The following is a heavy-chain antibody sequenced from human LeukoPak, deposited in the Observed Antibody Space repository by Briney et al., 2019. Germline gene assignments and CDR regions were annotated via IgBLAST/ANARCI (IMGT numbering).Heavy chain of an antibody. CDR1: GFTFSDYY. V-gene: IGHV3-11*01. J-gene: IGHJ4*02. D-gene: IGHD3-10*01. Sequence: GSLRLSCAASGFTFSDYYMSWIRQPPGKGLEWVSYISSSGTTIYYADSVRGRFTVYRDNAKNSLYLQMDSLSAEDTAVYYCASLRGVNRWGQGTLVTVSS. CDR2: ISSSGTTI. CDR3: ASLRGVNR.